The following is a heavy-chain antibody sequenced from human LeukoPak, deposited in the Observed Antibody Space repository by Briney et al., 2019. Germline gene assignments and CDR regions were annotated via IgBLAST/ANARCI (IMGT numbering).Heavy chain of an antibody. CDR2: ISYDGSNK. CDR1: GFTFSSYA. J-gene: IGHJ4*02. Sequence: PGGSLRLSCAASGFTFSSYAMPWVRQAPGKGLEWVAVISYDGSNKYYADSVKGRFTISRDNSKNTLYLQMNSLRAVDTAVYYCARDWGDGYNAYFDYWGQGTLVTVSS. V-gene: IGHV3-30-3*01. D-gene: IGHD5-24*01. CDR3: ARDWGDGYNAYFDY.